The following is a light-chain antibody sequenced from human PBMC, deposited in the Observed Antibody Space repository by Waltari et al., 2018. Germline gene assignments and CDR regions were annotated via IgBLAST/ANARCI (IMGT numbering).Light chain of an antibody. CDR3: DSYTSSVTRI. J-gene: IGLJ1*01. V-gene: IGLV2-14*03. Sequence: QSALTQPASVSGSPGQSITISCTGTSSDVGGSNYVAWFQQSQGKAPKLLIYDVTNRFAGVSNRFSGSKSGNTASLTISGLQAEDEADYYCDSYTSSVTRIFGTGTKVTVL. CDR2: DVT. CDR1: SSDVGGSNY.